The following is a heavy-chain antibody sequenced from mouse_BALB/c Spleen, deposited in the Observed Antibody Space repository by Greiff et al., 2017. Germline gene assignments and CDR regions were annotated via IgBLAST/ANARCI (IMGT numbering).Heavy chain of an antibody. D-gene: IGHD1-1*01. Sequence: EVQGVESGGGLVQPGGSLRLSCATSGFTFTDYYMSWVRQPPGKALEWLGFIRNKANGYTTEYSASVKGRFTISRDNSQSILYLQMNTLRAEDSATYYCARAPYGSSWYWYFDVWGAGTTVTVSS. CDR2: IRNKANGYTT. J-gene: IGHJ1*01. CDR3: ARAPYGSSWYWYFDV. V-gene: IGHV7-3*02. CDR1: GFTFTDYY.